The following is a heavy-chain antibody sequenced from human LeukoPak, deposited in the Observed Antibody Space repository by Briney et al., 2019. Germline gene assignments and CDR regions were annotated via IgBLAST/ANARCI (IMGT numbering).Heavy chain of an antibody. CDR1: GFTFSSYA. J-gene: IGHJ4*02. V-gene: IGHV3-23*01. CDR2: ISGSGGST. Sequence: GGSLRLSCAASGFTFSSYAMSWVRQAPGKGLEWVSAISGSGGSTYYADSVKGRFTISRDTSKNTLYLQMNSLRAEDTAVYYCATFGGSSSSDYFDYWGQGTLVTVSS. D-gene: IGHD6-6*01. CDR3: ATFGGSSSSDYFDY.